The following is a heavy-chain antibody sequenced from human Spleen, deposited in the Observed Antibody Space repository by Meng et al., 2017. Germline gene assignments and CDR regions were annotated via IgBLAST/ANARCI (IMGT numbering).Heavy chain of an antibody. CDR2: IYYSGST. D-gene: IGHD4-17*01. V-gene: IGHV4-31*01. CDR1: GVSISKGGYY. J-gene: IGHJ4*02. Sequence: LQQSRPGLVQPSQTLSPTSTVSGVSISKGGYYWSWIRQHPGKGLEWIVYIYYSGSTYYNPSLKSLVTISVDTSKNQFSLKLSSVTAADTAVYYCARVTTVTQYFDYWGQGTLVTVSS. CDR3: ARVTTVTQYFDY.